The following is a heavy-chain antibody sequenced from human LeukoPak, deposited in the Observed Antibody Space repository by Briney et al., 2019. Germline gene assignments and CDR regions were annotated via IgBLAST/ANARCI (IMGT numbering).Heavy chain of an antibody. J-gene: IGHJ4*02. V-gene: IGHV3-74*01. Sequence: GGSLRLSCAASGFTFSSYWMHWVRQAPGKGLVWVSRINSDGSSTSYADSVKGRLTISRDNAKNTLYLQMNSLRDEDTAVYYCARAQWLDSFDYWGQGTLVTVSS. CDR2: INSDGSST. CDR1: GFTFSSYW. CDR3: ARAQWLDSFDY. D-gene: IGHD6-19*01.